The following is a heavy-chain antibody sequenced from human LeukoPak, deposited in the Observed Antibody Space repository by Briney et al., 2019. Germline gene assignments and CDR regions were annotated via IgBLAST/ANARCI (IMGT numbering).Heavy chain of an antibody. Sequence: SQTLSLTCAISGDSVSSNSSAWNWIRQSPSSGLEWLGRTYYRSKWYNDYAVSVKSRITINPDTSKNQFSLQLNSVTPEDTAVYYCARVGYSYGVFDYWGQGTLVTVSS. CDR2: TYYRSKWYN. V-gene: IGHV6-1*01. CDR3: ARVGYSYGVFDY. D-gene: IGHD5-18*01. J-gene: IGHJ4*02. CDR1: GDSVSSNSSA.